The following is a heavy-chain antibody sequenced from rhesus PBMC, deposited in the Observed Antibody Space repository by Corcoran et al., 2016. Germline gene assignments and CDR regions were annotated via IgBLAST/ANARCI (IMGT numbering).Heavy chain of an antibody. CDR3: ASEPAIAAGLDY. D-gene: IGHD6-13*01. Sequence: QVQLQESGPGLVKPSETLSLTCAVSGYSIRSGYYWSWIRPPPGKGLEWIGYITDSGSTNYNPALKSRVTISRETSKHQFSLKRSSVTAADTAVEYCASEPAIAAGLDYWGQGVLVTVSS. CDR2: ITDSGST. V-gene: IGHV4-122*02. CDR1: GYSIRSGYY. J-gene: IGHJ4*01.